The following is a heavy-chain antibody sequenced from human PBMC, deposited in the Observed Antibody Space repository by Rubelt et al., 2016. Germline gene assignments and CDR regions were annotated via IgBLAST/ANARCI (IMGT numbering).Heavy chain of an antibody. V-gene: IGHV5-51*01. D-gene: IGHD4-17*01. J-gene: IGHJ5*02. CDR1: GYSFTSYW. CDR3: ARVTTVTNDNWFDP. Sequence: EVQLVQSGAEVKKPGESLKISCKGSGYSFTSYWIGWVGQMPGKGLEWMGIIYPGYSDTRYSPPCQGQVTISADKSISTAYLQWSSLKASDTAMYYCARVTTVTNDNWFDPWGQGTLVTVSS. CDR2: IYPGYSDT.